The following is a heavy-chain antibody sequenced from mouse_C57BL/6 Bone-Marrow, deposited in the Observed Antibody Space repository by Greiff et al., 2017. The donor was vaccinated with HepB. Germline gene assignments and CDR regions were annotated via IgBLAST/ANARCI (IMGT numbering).Heavy chain of an antibody. J-gene: IGHJ4*01. Sequence: QVQLQQPGAELVKPGASVKLSCKASGYTFTSYWMHWVKQRPGRGLEWIGRIDPNSGGTKYNEKFKSKATLTVDKPSSTAYMQLSRLTSEDSAVYYCARREIYYGNYEDYAMDYWGQGTSVTVSS. CDR2: IDPNSGGT. CDR1: GYTFTSYW. V-gene: IGHV1-72*01. D-gene: IGHD2-1*01. CDR3: ARREIYYGNYEDYAMDY.